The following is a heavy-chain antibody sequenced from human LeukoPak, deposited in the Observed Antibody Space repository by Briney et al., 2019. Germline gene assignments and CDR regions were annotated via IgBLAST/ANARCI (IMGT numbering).Heavy chain of an antibody. CDR1: GFTFSSYW. CDR3: TRDNGSPHGRAFDI. D-gene: IGHD1-26*01. CDR2: INSDGSST. J-gene: IGHJ3*02. V-gene: IGHV3-74*01. Sequence: GGSLRLSCAASGFTFSSYWMHWVRHAPGKGLVWVSRINSDGSSTTYADSVKGRFTISRDNAKNTLFLQMNSLRVEDTAVYYCTRDNGSPHGRAFDIWGQGTMVTVSS.